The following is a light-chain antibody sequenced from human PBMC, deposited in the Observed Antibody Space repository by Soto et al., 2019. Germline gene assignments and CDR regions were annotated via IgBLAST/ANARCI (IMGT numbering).Light chain of an antibody. J-gene: IGKJ4*01. CDR3: QYRSF. CDR2: DTY. Sequence: EVVLTQSPATLSLSPGERATLSCRASQNVDSFFAWYQQKAGQAPRLLIYDTYNRATGVPARFAGSGSGTDFTLTIGGLQPDDFAVYHCQYRSFFGGGTKVEIK. CDR1: QNVDSF. V-gene: IGKV3-11*01.